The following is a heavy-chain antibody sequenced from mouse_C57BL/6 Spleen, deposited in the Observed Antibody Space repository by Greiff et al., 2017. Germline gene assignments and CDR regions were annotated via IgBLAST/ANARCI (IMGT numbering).Heavy chain of an antibody. V-gene: IGHV1-62-2*01. J-gene: IGHJ1*03. D-gene: IGHD1-1*01. CDR3: ARHDHYYGSSYWYFDV. Sequence: VKLMESGAELVKPGASVKLSCKASGYTFTEYTIHWVKQRSGQGLEWIGWFYPGSGSIKYNEKFKDKATLTADKSSSTVYMELSRLTSEDSAVYFCARHDHYYGSSYWYFDVWGTGTTVTVSS. CDR2: FYPGSGSI. CDR1: GYTFTEYT.